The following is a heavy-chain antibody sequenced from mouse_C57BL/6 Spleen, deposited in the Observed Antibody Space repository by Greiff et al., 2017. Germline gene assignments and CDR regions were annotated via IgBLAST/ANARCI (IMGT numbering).Heavy chain of an antibody. D-gene: IGHD5-2*01. V-gene: IGHV1-55*01. CDR1: GYTFTSYW. Sequence: VQLQQPGAELVKPGASVKMSCKASGYTFTSYWLNWVKQRPGQGLEWIGEIYPGSGSTNYNEKFKSKATLTVDTSSSTAYMQLSSLTSEGSAVYYCARQRNTPHAVDYWGQGTSVTVSS. CDR3: ARQRNTPHAVDY. J-gene: IGHJ4*01. CDR2: IYPGSGST.